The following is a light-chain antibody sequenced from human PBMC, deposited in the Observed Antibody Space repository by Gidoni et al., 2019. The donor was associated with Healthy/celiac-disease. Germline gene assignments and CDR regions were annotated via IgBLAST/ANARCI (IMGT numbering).Light chain of an antibody. CDR2: GSS. CDR3: QQYNNWPRGT. V-gene: IGKV3-15*01. J-gene: IGKJ1*01. Sequence: EIVMTQSPATLSVSPGERATLSCRASQSVSSNLAWYQQKSGQAPRHLLYGSSTRATGVPARFIGSGSGTEFTLTISSLQSEDFAVYYCQQYNNWPRGTFGQGTKVEIK. CDR1: QSVSSN.